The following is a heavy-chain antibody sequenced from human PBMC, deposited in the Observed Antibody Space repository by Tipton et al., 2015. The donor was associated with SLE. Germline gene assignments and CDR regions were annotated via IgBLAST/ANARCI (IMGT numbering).Heavy chain of an antibody. CDR3: ARAIEYSSSPFDY. CDR2: IYHSGST. CDR1: GGSISSYY. V-gene: IGHV4-59*01. Sequence: TLSLTCTVSGGSISSYYWSWIRQPPGKGLEWIGYIYHSGSTNYNPFLKSRVTISVDTSKNQFSLKLSSVTAADTAVYYCARAIEYSSSPFDYWGQGTLVTVSS. J-gene: IGHJ4*02. D-gene: IGHD6-6*01.